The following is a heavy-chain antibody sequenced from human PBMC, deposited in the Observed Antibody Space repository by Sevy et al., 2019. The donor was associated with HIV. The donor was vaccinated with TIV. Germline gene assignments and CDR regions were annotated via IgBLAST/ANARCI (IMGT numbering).Heavy chain of an antibody. CDR3: AKEYLSVDRGRYGMDV. D-gene: IGHD4-17*01. J-gene: IGHJ6*02. Sequence: GGSLRLSCAASGFTFDDYAMHWVRQAPGKGLEWVSGISWNSGSIGYADSVKGRFTISRDNAKNSLYLQMNSLRVEDTALYYCAKEYLSVDRGRYGMDVWGHGTTVTVSS. V-gene: IGHV3-9*01. CDR1: GFTFDDYA. CDR2: ISWNSGSI.